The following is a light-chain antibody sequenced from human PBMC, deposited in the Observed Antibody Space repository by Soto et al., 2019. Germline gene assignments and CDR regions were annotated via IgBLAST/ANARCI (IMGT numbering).Light chain of an antibody. CDR3: QQRHRTPFP. V-gene: IGKV1-39*01. CDR2: AAS. J-gene: IGKJ3*01. CDR1: QSISSY. Sequence: DIKMTQSPSSLSASVGDRVNITCRASQSISSYLNWYQQKPGKAPKLLIYAASSLHSGVPSRFGGSGSGTDFTLTIISLQPEDFATYYCQQRHRTPFPFGPGTKVDIK.